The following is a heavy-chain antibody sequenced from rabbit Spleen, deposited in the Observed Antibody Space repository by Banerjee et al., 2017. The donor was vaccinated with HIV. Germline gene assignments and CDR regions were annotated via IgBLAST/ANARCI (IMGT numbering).Heavy chain of an antibody. CDR2: IYTDTDTT. J-gene: IGHJ6*01. CDR3: ARGPTFGYGHLDL. Sequence: QSLEESGGGLVKPEGSLTLTCTASGFDLNNYYYMCWVRQAPGKGLEWITCIYTDTDTTWYATWAKGRFTISKTSSTTVTLQMTSLTVADTATYFCARGPTFGYGHLDLWGPGTLVTVS. CDR1: GFDLNNYYY. V-gene: IGHV1S40*01. D-gene: IGHD6-1*01.